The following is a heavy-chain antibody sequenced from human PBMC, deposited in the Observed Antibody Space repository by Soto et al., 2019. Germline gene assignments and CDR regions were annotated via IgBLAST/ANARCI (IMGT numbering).Heavy chain of an antibody. J-gene: IGHJ6*02. CDR2: IIPILGIA. D-gene: IGHD3-16*02. CDR3: ARARTVRGVIVSYYFYGRDV. Sequence: ASVKVSCKASGGTFSSYTISWVRQAPGQGLEWMGRIIPILGIANYAQKFQGRVTITADKSTSTAYMELSSLRSEDTAVYYCARARTVRGVIVSYYFYGRDVXG. CDR1: GGTFSSYT. V-gene: IGHV1-69*02.